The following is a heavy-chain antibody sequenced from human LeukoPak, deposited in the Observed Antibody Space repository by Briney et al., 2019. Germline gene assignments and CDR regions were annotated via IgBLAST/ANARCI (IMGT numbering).Heavy chain of an antibody. V-gene: IGHV4-59*01. CDR1: GGSISSYY. Sequence: SETLSLTCTVSGGSISSYYWSWIRQPPGKGLEWIGYIYYSGSTNYNPSLKSRVTISVDTSKNQFSLKLSSVTAADTAVYYCARDNIVVAANWFDPWGQGTLVTVSS. CDR3: ARDNIVVAANWFDP. J-gene: IGHJ5*02. CDR2: IYYSGST. D-gene: IGHD2-2*01.